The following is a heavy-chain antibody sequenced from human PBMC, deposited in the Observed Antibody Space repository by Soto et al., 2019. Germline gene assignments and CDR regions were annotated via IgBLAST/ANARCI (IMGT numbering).Heavy chain of an antibody. J-gene: IGHJ4*02. CDR1: GVTFSSYA. D-gene: IGHD3-22*01. CDR2: IIPIFGTA. V-gene: IGHV1-69*13. Sequence: SVKVSCKASGVTFSSYAISWVRQAPGQGLEWMGGIIPIFGTANYAQKFQGRVTITADESTSTAYMELSSLRSEDTAVYYCAKEGDYYDSSGHGYYFDYWGQGTLVTVSS. CDR3: AKEGDYYDSSGHGYYFDY.